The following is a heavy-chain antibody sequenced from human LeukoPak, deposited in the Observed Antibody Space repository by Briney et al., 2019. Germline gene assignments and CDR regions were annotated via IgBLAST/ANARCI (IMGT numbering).Heavy chain of an antibody. D-gene: IGHD6-6*01. CDR1: GYTFTTYG. CDR3: ARDSVAVRPGWFDP. Sequence: ASVKVSRKASGYTFTTYGISWVRQAPGQGFEWMGWISAYNGNTNYAQKFQGRVTMTTETSTSTAYMELGSLRSDDTAVYYCARDSVAVRPGWFDPWGQGTLVTVSS. J-gene: IGHJ5*02. V-gene: IGHV1-18*01. CDR2: ISAYNGNT.